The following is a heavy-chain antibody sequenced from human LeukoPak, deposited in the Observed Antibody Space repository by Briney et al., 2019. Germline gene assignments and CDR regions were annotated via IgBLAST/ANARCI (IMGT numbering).Heavy chain of an antibody. CDR3: ARDPRIVGAILDGAFDI. D-gene: IGHD1-26*01. Sequence: SETPSLTCAVYGGSFSGYYWSWIRQPAGKGLEWIGRIYTSGSTNYNPSLKSRVTMSVDTSKNQFSLKLSSVTAADTAVYYCARDPRIVGAILDGAFDIWGQGTMVTVSS. J-gene: IGHJ3*02. CDR2: IYTSGST. V-gene: IGHV4-59*10. CDR1: GGSFSGYY.